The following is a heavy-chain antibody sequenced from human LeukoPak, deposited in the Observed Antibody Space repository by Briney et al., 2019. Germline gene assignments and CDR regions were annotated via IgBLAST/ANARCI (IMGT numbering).Heavy chain of an antibody. J-gene: IGHJ5*02. V-gene: IGHV3-23*01. CDR3: ARDFASLSSP. CDR2: ISDSGDNT. D-gene: IGHD3-10*01. CDR1: GFTFSSYA. Sequence: GGSLRLSCVASGFTFSSYAMSWVRQAPGKGLEWVSTISDSGDNTYYADSVKGRFTISRDNSKNTLYLQMNSLRAEDTAVYYCARDFASLSSPWGQGTLVTVSS.